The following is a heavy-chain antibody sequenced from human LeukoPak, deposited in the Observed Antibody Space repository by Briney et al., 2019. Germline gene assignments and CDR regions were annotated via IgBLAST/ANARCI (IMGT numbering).Heavy chain of an antibody. CDR1: GFTFSSYS. CDR3: ARATAAPLGRNYYYYGMDV. Sequence: GGSLRLSCAASGFTFSSYSMNWVRQAPGKGLEWVSSISSSSSYIYYAGSVKGRFTISRDNAKNSLYLQMNSLRAEDTAVYYCARATAAPLGRNYYYYGMDVWGQGTTVTVSS. J-gene: IGHJ6*02. D-gene: IGHD6-13*01. V-gene: IGHV3-21*01. CDR2: ISSSSSYI.